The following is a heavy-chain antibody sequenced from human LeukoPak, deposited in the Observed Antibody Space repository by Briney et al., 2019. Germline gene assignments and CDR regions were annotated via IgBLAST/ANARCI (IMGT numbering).Heavy chain of an antibody. CDR3: AKDLPGGGPFDY. D-gene: IGHD3-16*01. Sequence: GGSLRLSCAASGFTFSSYAMHWVRQAPGKGLEWVAVISYDGSNKYYADSVKGRFTISRDNSKNTLYLQMNSLRAEDTAVYYCAKDLPGGGPFDYWGQGTLVTVSS. J-gene: IGHJ4*02. CDR2: ISYDGSNK. V-gene: IGHV3-30-3*01. CDR1: GFTFSSYA.